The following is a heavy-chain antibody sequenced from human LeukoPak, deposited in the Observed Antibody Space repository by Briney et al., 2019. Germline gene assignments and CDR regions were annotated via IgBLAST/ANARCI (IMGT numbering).Heavy chain of an antibody. Sequence: GGSLRLSCAASGFTFSSYAMHWVRQAPGKGLEWVSSISSSSSYIYYADSVKGRFTISRDNAKNSLYLQMNSLRAEDTAVYYCARDDHSSSNWFDPWGQGTLVTVSS. J-gene: IGHJ5*02. D-gene: IGHD6-13*01. CDR1: GFTFSSYA. V-gene: IGHV3-21*01. CDR2: ISSSSSYI. CDR3: ARDDHSSSNWFDP.